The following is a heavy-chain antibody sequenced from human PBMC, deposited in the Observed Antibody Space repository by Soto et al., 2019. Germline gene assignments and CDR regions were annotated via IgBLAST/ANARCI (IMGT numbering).Heavy chain of an antibody. D-gene: IGHD6-19*01. V-gene: IGHV4-59*01. Sequence: SETLSLTCTVSGGSISSYYWSWIRQPPGKGLEWIGYIYYSGSTNYNPSLKSRVTISVDTSKNQFSLKLSSVTAADTAVYYCASHSSGWYGYYMDVWGKGTTVTVSS. CDR3: ASHSSGWYGYYMDV. CDR1: GGSISSYY. CDR2: IYYSGST. J-gene: IGHJ6*03.